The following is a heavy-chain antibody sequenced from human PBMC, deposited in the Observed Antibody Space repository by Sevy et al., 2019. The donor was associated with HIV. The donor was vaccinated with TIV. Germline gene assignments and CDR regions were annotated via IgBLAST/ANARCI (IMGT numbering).Heavy chain of an antibody. J-gene: IGHJ5*02. V-gene: IGHV4-59*01. Sequence: SETLSLTCTVSGDSISSYYWSWIRQPPGKGLEWIGYIYYSGSTNYNPSLKSRVTISVDTSKNQFSLKLSSVTAADTAVYYCARDISYCGGDCYPEQNWFDPWGQGTLITVSS. D-gene: IGHD2-21*01. CDR3: ARDISYCGGDCYPEQNWFDP. CDR2: IYYSGST. CDR1: GDSISSYY.